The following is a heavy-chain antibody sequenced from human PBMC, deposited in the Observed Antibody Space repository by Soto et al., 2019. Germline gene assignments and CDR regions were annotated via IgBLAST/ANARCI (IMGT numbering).Heavy chain of an antibody. Sequence: QVQLVESGGGVVQPGRSLRLSCAASGFTFSSYGMHWVRQAPGKGLGGVAVIWYDGSNKYYEDSVKGRFTISRDNSKNTLYLQMNSLRAEDTAVYYCARDYIWGSYRSLYDAFDIWGQGTMVTVSS. D-gene: IGHD3-16*02. V-gene: IGHV3-33*01. CDR2: IWYDGSNK. CDR1: GFTFSSYG. CDR3: ARDYIWGSYRSLYDAFDI. J-gene: IGHJ3*02.